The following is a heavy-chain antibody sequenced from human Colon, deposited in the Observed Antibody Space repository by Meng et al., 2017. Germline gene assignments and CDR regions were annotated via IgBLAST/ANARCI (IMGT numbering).Heavy chain of an antibody. CDR3: ARGVVTVIPDRDWFDS. CDR1: GDSISSRGLY. Sequence: SETLSLTCTVSGDSISSRGLYWAWLRQPPGKGLEWIGSFYHSRSTYYTPSLKSRVTISVDTSKSQISLRLTSVTAADTAIYYCARGVVTVIPDRDWFDSWGQGTRVTVSS. D-gene: IGHD2-21*02. CDR2: FYHSRST. V-gene: IGHV4-39*07. J-gene: IGHJ5*01.